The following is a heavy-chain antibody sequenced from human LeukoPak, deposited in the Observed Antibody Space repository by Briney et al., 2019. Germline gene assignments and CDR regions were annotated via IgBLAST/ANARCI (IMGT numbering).Heavy chain of an antibody. CDR1: GYTFTIYY. Sequence: GASVKVSCKASGYTFTIYYIHWVRQAPGQGLEWMGLINPSGGSTNYAQKFQGRVTMTRDTSTSTVYMELSSLRSEDTAVYYCARDPNDYGDYGRDNWFDPWGQGTLVTVSS. V-gene: IGHV1-46*01. J-gene: IGHJ5*02. CDR2: INPSGGST. CDR3: ARDPNDYGDYGRDNWFDP. D-gene: IGHD4-17*01.